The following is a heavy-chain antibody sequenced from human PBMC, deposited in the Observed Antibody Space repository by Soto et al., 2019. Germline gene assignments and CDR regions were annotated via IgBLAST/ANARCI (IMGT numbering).Heavy chain of an antibody. V-gene: IGHV3-23*01. Sequence: QVMESGGDLVQPGGSLRLSCAVSGFTFSSYAMSWVRQAPGKGPEWVSAVSPSGTNTYYADSVKGRFTISRDNSKNTLYLQMTSLRAEDTAVYFCAKVGWSPVNAFDIWGQGTVVTVSS. CDR3: AKVGWSPVNAFDI. CDR1: GFTFSSYA. D-gene: IGHD4-17*01. CDR2: VSPSGTNT. J-gene: IGHJ3*02.